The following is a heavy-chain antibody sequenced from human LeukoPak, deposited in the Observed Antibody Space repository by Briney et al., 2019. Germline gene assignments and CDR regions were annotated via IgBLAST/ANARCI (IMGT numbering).Heavy chain of an antibody. V-gene: IGHV3-43*02. CDR2: ISGDGGGT. Sequence: GGSLRLSSAASGFTFDDYAIHWVRQTPGKGLEWVSLISGDGGGTYYGDSVKGRFTISRDNSKNSLYLQMNSLRTEDTALYYCAKDKLRSTNYYDSSGYILDYWGQGTLVTVSS. J-gene: IGHJ4*02. CDR1: GFTFDDYA. D-gene: IGHD3-22*01. CDR3: AKDKLRSTNYYDSSGYILDY.